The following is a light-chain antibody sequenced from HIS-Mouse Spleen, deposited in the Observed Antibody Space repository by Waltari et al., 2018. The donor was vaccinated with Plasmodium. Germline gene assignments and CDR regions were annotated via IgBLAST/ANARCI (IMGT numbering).Light chain of an antibody. CDR2: GAS. Sequence: EIVLTQSPATLSLSPGERATLSCRASQSVSSYLAWYQPKPGQAPRLLIYGASNRATGIPARFSGSGSGTYFTLTISSLEPEDFAVYYCQQRSNSTFGQGTKVEIK. V-gene: IGKV3-11*01. CDR1: QSVSSY. CDR3: QQRSNST. J-gene: IGKJ1*01.